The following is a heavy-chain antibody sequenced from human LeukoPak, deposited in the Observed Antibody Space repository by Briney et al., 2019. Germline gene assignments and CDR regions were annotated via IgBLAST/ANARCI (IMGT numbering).Heavy chain of an antibody. D-gene: IGHD3-10*01. J-gene: IGHJ6*02. V-gene: IGHV4-61*10. Sequence: SETLSLTCTVSGGSISSGSYYWSWIRQSAGKGLEWIGYIYYSGSTNYNPSLKSRVTISVDTSKNQFSLKLSSVTAADTAVYYCARSYYYGSGSPYYGMDVWGQGTTVTVSS. CDR3: ARSYYYGSGSPYYGMDV. CDR1: GGSISSGSYY. CDR2: IYYSGST.